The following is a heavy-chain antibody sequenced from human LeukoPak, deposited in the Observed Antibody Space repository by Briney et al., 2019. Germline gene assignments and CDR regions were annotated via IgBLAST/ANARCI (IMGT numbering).Heavy chain of an antibody. V-gene: IGHV3-23*01. J-gene: IGHJ4*02. CDR2: ISGSGGST. Sequence: GGSLRLSCAASGFTFSSYATSWVRQAPGKGLEWVSAISGSGGSTYYADSVKGRFTISRDNSKNTLYLQMNSLRAEDTAVYYCAKLMMVVIAIDYWGQGTLVTVSS. CDR3: AKLMMVVIAIDY. D-gene: IGHD2-21*01. CDR1: GFTFSSYA.